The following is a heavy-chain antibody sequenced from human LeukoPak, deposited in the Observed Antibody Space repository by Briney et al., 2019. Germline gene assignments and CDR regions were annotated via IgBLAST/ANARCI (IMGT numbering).Heavy chain of an antibody. J-gene: IGHJ5*02. Sequence: PSETLSLTCAVYGGSFSGYYWSWIRQPPGKGLEWTGEINHSGSTNYNPSLKSRVTISVDTSKNQFSLKLSSVTAADTAVYYCARRMGWYYDSSGYRRNWFDPWGQGTLVTVSS. V-gene: IGHV4-34*01. CDR2: INHSGST. CDR1: GGSFSGYY. D-gene: IGHD3-22*01. CDR3: ARRMGWYYDSSGYRRNWFDP.